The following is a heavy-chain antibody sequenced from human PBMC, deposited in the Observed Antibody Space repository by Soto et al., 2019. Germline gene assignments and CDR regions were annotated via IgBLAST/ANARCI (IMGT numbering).Heavy chain of an antibody. Sequence: SETLSLTCSVSGGSVSRGGYYWSWIRQLPGRGLEWIGYIYSTGSTLYNPSLKSRVALSMDTSKNQFSLNLTSVTAADTAVYYCARADYDILTGYYNGNWFDPWGQGTLVNVSS. CDR2: IYSTGST. J-gene: IGHJ5*02. CDR3: ARADYDILTGYYNGNWFDP. D-gene: IGHD3-9*01. CDR1: GGSVSRGGYY. V-gene: IGHV4-31*03.